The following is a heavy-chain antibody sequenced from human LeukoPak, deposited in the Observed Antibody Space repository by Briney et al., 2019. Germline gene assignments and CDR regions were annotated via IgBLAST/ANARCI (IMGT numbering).Heavy chain of an antibody. Sequence: KSGGSLRLSCAASGFTFSSYSMNWVRQAPGKGLEWVSFISSSSAYISYTDSVKGRFTISRDNAKNSLYLQMNNLRAEDTSVYYCAKMMDDAFDIWGQGTMVTVSS. CDR2: ISSSSAYI. CDR3: AKMMDDAFDI. V-gene: IGHV3-21*01. J-gene: IGHJ3*02. D-gene: IGHD3-16*01. CDR1: GFTFSSYS.